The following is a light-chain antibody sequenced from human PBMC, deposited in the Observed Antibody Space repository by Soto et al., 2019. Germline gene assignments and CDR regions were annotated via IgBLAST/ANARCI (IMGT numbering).Light chain of an antibody. Sequence: QSALTQPPSASGSPGQSVTISCTGTSSDVGGYNYVSWYQQHPGKAPKLMIYSVSDRPPGIPDRFSGSKSDNTAYLTVSGLQAEDEADYYCSSFAGSDIVVFGGGTQLTVL. J-gene: IGLJ2*01. V-gene: IGLV2-8*01. CDR3: SSFAGSDIVV. CDR1: SSDVGGYNY. CDR2: SVS.